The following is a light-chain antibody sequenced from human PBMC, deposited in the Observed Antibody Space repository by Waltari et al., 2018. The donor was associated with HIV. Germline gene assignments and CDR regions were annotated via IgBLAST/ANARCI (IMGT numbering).Light chain of an antibody. CDR2: KSE. V-gene: IGLV10-54*01. Sequence: QSGLTQAPSLSKSQRQTAIINCDGDTNNVGNQEVSWFRQERGRPPKLISYKSEQRPSGMSGKFSTSTPGDTAYLTISSLQSEDEGDYFCSSWDTSVSGWVFGGGTRLTV. CDR3: SSWDTSVSGWV. CDR1: TNNVGNQE. J-gene: IGLJ3*02.